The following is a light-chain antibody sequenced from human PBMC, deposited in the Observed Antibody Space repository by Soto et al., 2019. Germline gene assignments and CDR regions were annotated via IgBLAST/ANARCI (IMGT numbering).Light chain of an antibody. Sequence: EIVLTQSPATLSLSPGERATLSCRASQSVSSYLAWYQQKPGQAPRLLIYDASNRATGIPARFSGSGSGTDFTLNISSLEPEDFAIYYCQQRSNWPPVTFGGGTKVDIK. CDR3: QQRSNWPPVT. J-gene: IGKJ4*01. CDR1: QSVSSY. V-gene: IGKV3-11*01. CDR2: DAS.